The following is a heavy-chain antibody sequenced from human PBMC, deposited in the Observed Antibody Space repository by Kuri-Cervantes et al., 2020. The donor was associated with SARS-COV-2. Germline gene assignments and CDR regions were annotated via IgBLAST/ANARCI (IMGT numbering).Heavy chain of an antibody. CDR1: GYTFTGYY. Sequence: ASVKVSCKASGYTFTGYYMHWVRQAPGQGLEWMGWINPNSGGTNYAQKFQGRVTMTRDTSISTAYMELSRLRSDDTAVYYCARISSGSVLRFSEWSAEDAFDIWGQGTMVTVSS. D-gene: IGHD3-3*01. V-gene: IGHV1-2*02. CDR3: ARISSGSVLRFSEWSAEDAFDI. J-gene: IGHJ3*02. CDR2: INPNSGGT.